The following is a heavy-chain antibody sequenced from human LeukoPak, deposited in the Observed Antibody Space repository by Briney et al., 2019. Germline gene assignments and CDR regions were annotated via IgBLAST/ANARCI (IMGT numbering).Heavy chain of an antibody. CDR1: GLSFGFYA. J-gene: IGHJ4*02. Sequence: GGSLRLSCAASGLSFGFYAMSWVRQAPGKGLEWVSGISWNGGSIDYADSVRGRFTISRDNAKNSLYLQMNSLRTEDTALYYCAKDDSYGGNSHFDYWGQGTLVTVSS. CDR2: ISWNGGSI. D-gene: IGHD4-23*01. V-gene: IGHV3-9*01. CDR3: AKDDSYGGNSHFDY.